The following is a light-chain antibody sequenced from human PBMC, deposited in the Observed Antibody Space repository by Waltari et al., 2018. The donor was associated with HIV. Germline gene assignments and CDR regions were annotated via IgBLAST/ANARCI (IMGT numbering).Light chain of an antibody. Sequence: QSVLTQPPSVSGAPGQRVTISCTGTRSNIGAGYDVQWYQQLPGTAPKLLIYGNTNRPSGVPDGFSGSKAGTSSSLDITGLQAEDEADYYCQSYDSSLSGSKIFGGGTKLTVL. CDR3: QSYDSSLSGSKI. CDR2: GNT. J-gene: IGLJ2*01. V-gene: IGLV1-40*01. CDR1: RSNIGAGYD.